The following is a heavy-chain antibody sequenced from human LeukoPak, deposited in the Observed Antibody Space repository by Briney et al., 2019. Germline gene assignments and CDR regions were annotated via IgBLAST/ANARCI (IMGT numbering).Heavy chain of an antibody. CDR3: TRDEQQLVLYYYYGMDV. CDR1: GFTFGDYA. V-gene: IGHV3-49*04. Sequence: SLRLSCTASGFTFGDYAMSWVRQAPGKGLEWEGVIRSKAYGGTTEYAASVKGRFTISRDDSKSIAYLQMNSLKTEDTAVYYCTRDEQQLVLYYYYGMDVCGQGTTVTVSS. J-gene: IGHJ6*02. D-gene: IGHD6-13*01. CDR2: IRSKAYGGTT.